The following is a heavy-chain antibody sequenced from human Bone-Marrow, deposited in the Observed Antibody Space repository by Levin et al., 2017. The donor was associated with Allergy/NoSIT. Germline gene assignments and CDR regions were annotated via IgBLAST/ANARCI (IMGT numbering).Heavy chain of an antibody. CDR3: ARPRQEQWLVPGDY. D-gene: IGHD6-19*01. CDR1: GFTFSRSA. CDR2: ISYDGSDQ. J-gene: IGHJ4*02. V-gene: IGHV3-30*04. Sequence: GESLKISCVASGFTFSRSAMYWVRQAPGKGLEWMAVISYDGSDQYYADSVKGRFTISRDDSKNTLYLQMNSLRVEDTAMYYCARPRQEQWLVPGDYWGQGTLVTVSS.